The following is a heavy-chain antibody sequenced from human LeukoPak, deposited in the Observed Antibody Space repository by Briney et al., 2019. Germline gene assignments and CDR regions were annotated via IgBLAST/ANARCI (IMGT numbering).Heavy chain of an antibody. CDR2: IYHSGST. D-gene: IGHD6-19*01. CDR1: GGSISSGGYY. V-gene: IGHV4-30-2*01. Sequence: PSETLSLTCTVSGGSISSGGYYWSWIRQPPGKGLEWIGYIYHSGSTYYNPSLKSRVTISVDRSKNQFSLKLSSVTAADTAVYYCARDIAVAGTVYWGQGTLVTVSS. J-gene: IGHJ4*02. CDR3: ARDIAVAGTVY.